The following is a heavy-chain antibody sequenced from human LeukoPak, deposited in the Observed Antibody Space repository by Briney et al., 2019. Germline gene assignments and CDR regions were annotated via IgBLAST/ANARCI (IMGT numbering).Heavy chain of an antibody. J-gene: IGHJ4*02. D-gene: IGHD3-22*01. CDR3: ARHRVGDSSGYNYPFDY. CDR2: RCYSGST. CDR1: GGSISSGGYY. V-gene: IGHV4-31*03. Sequence: SETLSLTCTVSGGSISSGGYYWSWIRQHPGKGLEWIGYRCYSGSTDYNPSLKSRVTISIDTSKNQFSLKLTSVTAADTAVYYCARHRVGDSSGYNYPFDYWGQGTLVTVSS.